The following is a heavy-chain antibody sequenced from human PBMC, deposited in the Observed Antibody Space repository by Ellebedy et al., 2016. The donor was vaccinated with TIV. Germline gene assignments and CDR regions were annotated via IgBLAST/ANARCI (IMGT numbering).Heavy chain of an antibody. V-gene: IGHV4-39*01. Sequence: MPGGSLRLSCTVSGDSISSSSSYFWAWIRQPPGKGLEWIGSMDDRGNTYYNPSLKSRVTISVDTSKNQFSLKLSSVTAADTAVYYCARGDYSNYATSYNWFDPWGQGSLVTVSS. J-gene: IGHJ5*02. CDR3: ARGDYSNYATSYNWFDP. CDR1: GDSISSSSSYF. D-gene: IGHD4-11*01. CDR2: MDDRGNT.